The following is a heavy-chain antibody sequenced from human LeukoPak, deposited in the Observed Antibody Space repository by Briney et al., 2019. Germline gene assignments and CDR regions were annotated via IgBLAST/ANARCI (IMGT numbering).Heavy chain of an antibody. D-gene: IGHD3-9*01. CDR3: AKWGDYDVLTGYYDSDY. CDR1: GFTFSNYA. CDR2: VSGRDTST. J-gene: IGHJ4*02. V-gene: IGHV3-23*01. Sequence: GASLRLSCAASGFTFSNYAMSWVRQAPGKGLEWVSAVSGRDTSTYYTDSVKSRFTISRDNSKNTLYLQMNSLSAEDTAIYYCAKWGDYDVLTGYYDSDYWGQGTLVTVSS.